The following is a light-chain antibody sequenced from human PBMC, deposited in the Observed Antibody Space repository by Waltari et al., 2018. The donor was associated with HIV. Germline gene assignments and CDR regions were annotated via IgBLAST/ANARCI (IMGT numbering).Light chain of an antibody. CDR2: SDS. V-gene: IGLV1-44*01. CDR3: AARDDILSGSWV. J-gene: IGLJ3*02. CDR1: ISNIGTNS. Sequence: HSVLTQAPSASGTLGQRVTISCSGSISNIGTNSVSWFQQLPGMSPRLIIFSDSQRPSGVPDRFSASKSGTSASLDIDGLESGDEADYYCAARDDILSGSWVFGGGT.